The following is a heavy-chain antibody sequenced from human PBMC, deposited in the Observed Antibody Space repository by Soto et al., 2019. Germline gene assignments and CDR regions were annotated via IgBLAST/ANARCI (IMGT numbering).Heavy chain of an antibody. CDR1: GVTDSSNY. CDR2: IYSGGST. V-gene: IGHV3-53*01. Sequence: PGWSLRLSCAASGVTDSSNYMSWLRQAPGKGLEWVSAIYSGGSTYYADSVKGRFTISRDNSKNTLYLQMNSLRAEDTAVYYCAREGNWNDGPRGFDPRGQGTLGTVSS. D-gene: IGHD1-1*01. CDR3: AREGNWNDGPRGFDP. J-gene: IGHJ5*02.